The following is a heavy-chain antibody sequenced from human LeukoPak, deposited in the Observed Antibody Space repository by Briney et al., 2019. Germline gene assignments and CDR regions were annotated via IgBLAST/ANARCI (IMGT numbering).Heavy chain of an antibody. Sequence: PGRSLRLSCAASGFTFSSYGMHWVRQAPGKGLEWVAVISYDGSNKYYAGSVRGRFTISRDNSKNTLYLQVNSLRAEDTAVYYCAKARKRWPTFDYWGQGTLVTVSS. D-gene: IGHD5-24*01. CDR1: GFTFSSYG. V-gene: IGHV3-30*18. CDR3: AKARKRWPTFDY. J-gene: IGHJ4*02. CDR2: ISYDGSNK.